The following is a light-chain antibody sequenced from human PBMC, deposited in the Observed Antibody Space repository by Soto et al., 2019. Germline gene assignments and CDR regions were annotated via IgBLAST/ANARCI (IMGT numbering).Light chain of an antibody. CDR1: QSVSNNY. CDR2: DAS. CDR3: QQCATSPLT. V-gene: IGKV3-20*01. J-gene: IGKJ1*01. Sequence: EIVLTQSPGTLSLSPGERATLPCRASQSVSNNYVAWYQQKPGQAPRLLIYDASSRATGIPDRFSGSGSGTDFTLTISRLELEDFAVYYCQQCATSPLTFGQGTRVDIK.